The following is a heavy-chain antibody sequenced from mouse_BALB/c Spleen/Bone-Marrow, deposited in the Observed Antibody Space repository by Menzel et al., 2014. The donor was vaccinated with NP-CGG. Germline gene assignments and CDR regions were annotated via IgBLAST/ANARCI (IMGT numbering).Heavy chain of an antibody. CDR2: IYPSGSDT. CDR1: GYTFTTYW. V-gene: IGHV1-69*02. J-gene: IGHJ4*01. CDR3: ARARADEYYDAMDY. D-gene: IGHD5-1*01. Sequence: QVQLQQPGAELVKPGAPVKLSCKASGYTFTTYWLDWVKQRPGHGLEWIGRIYPSGSDTHYNQKFKDKATLTVAKSSSTAYITLNSLTSDDTAVYYSARARADEYYDAMDYWGQGTSVTVSS.